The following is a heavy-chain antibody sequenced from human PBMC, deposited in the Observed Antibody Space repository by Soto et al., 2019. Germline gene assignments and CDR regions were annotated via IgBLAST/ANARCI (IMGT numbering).Heavy chain of an antibody. V-gene: IGHV4-39*01. Sequence: SLTCTVSDVSISNISCYWGWIRQPPGKGLEWIATIYFSGSTFYNPSLKSRVTISVDTSKNQFSLELHSVTAADTAMSYCARHGSFWGQGTLVTVSA. CDR3: ARHGSF. CDR1: DVSISNISCY. CDR2: IYFSGST. J-gene: IGHJ4*02.